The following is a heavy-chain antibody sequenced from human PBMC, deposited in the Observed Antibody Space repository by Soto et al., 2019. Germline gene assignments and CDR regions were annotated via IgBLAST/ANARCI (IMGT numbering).Heavy chain of an antibody. V-gene: IGHV1-18*01. J-gene: IGHJ4*02. D-gene: IGHD2-15*01. CDR1: GYTFTSYG. CDR2: ISGYNGNS. Sequence: QVQLVQSGAEVKKPGASVKVSCKASGYTFTSYGISWVRQAPGQGLEWMGRISGYNGNSNYAQNLQGRGTMTTDTSTSTAYMELRSLRSDATAVYYCARADIQDIVVVVVAPEGLGYWGQGTLVTVSS. CDR3: ARADIQDIVVVVVAPEGLGY.